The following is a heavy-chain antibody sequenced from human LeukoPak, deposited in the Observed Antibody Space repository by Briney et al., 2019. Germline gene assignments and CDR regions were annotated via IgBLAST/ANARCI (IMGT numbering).Heavy chain of an antibody. V-gene: IGHV3-48*03. CDR3: ARVEYSNSFEGFEDY. Sequence: PGGSLRLSCAASGFTFSSYEMNWVRQAPGKGLEWVSYISSSGSTIYYADSVKGRFTISRDNSKDTIYLQMNSLRVEDTAVYYCARVEYSNSFEGFEDYWGQGTLVTVSS. CDR1: GFTFSSYE. J-gene: IGHJ4*02. CDR2: ISSSGSTI. D-gene: IGHD6-6*01.